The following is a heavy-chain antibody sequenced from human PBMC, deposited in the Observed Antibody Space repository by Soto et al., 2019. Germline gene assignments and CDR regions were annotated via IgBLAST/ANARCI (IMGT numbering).Heavy chain of an antibody. V-gene: IGHV3-74*01. Sequence: EVQLVESGGGLVQPGGSLRLSCAASGFTFSSYWMHWVRQAPGKGLVWVSRINSDGSSTSYVDSVKGRFTISRDNAKNTQYLQMHSLRAEDTAVYYCVRTSLVVAAATRSDYWGQGTLLTVSS. J-gene: IGHJ4*02. D-gene: IGHD2-15*01. CDR1: GFTFSSYW. CDR2: INSDGSST. CDR3: VRTSLVVAAATRSDY.